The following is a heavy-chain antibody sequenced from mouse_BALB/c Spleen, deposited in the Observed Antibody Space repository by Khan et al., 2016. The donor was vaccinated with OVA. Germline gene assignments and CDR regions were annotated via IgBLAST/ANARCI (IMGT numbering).Heavy chain of an antibody. CDR2: INTHSGVP. J-gene: IGHJ4*01. CDR1: GYTFTTAG. D-gene: IGHD2-9*01. V-gene: IGHV9-4*02. CDR3: AGEGAACYGNDGGAMDY. Sequence: QIQLVQSGPELKKPGETVRISCKASGYTFTTAGMQWVQQMPGKGLKWIGWINTHSGVPKYAEDFKGRFAFSLETSASTVYLQITNLKNEDTATYFWAGEGAACYGNDGGAMDYWGQGTSVTVSS.